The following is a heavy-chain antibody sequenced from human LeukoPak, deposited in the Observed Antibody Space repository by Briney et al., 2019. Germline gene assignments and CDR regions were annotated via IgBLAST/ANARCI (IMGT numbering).Heavy chain of an antibody. Sequence: GGSLRLSCAASGFTFSDHYMDWVRQAPEKGLEWVGRIRNKANSYTTEYAASVKGRFTVSRDDSKNSLYLQMSSLKTEDTAVYYCAKGCCTGGSCYSGDYWGQGTLVTVSS. D-gene: IGHD2-15*01. V-gene: IGHV3-72*01. CDR1: GFTFSDHY. CDR3: AKGCCTGGSCYSGDY. J-gene: IGHJ4*02. CDR2: IRNKANSYTT.